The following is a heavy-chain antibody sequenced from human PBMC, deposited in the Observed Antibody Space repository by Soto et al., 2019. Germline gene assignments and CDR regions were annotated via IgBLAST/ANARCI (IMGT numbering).Heavy chain of an antibody. D-gene: IGHD3-22*01. CDR3: ARQYYESSGHADAFDI. J-gene: IGHJ3*02. CDR1: GYTFTSHW. V-gene: IGHV5-51*01. CDR2: IYPGDSET. Sequence: GESLKISCKASGYTFTSHWIGWVRQMPGKGLEWMGIIYPGDSETRYSPSFEGQVTISADKSITTAYLHWSSLRASDTAMYYCARQYYESSGHADAFDIWGRGTLVTVS.